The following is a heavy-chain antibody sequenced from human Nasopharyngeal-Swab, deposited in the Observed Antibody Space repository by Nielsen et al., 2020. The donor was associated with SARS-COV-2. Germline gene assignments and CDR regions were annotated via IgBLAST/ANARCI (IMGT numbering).Heavy chain of an antibody. CDR2: TYYSGTT. Sequence: SETLSLTCTVSGGSISSSSYYWGWTRHPPGKGPDWFAITYYSGTTYSNPSLKSRVSISVDRSKNQFSLKLSPVTATDTALYYCARHESHFDWISLPSFYFDQWGQGTLVTVSS. CDR3: ARHESHFDWISLPSFYFDQ. J-gene: IGHJ4*02. D-gene: IGHD3-9*01. V-gene: IGHV4-39*01. CDR1: GGSISSSSYY.